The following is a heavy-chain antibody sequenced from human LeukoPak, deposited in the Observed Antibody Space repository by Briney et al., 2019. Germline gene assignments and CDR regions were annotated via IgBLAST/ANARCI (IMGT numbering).Heavy chain of an antibody. J-gene: IGHJ5*02. CDR2: IYDGGST. CDR1: GGSISSSNC. CDR3: ARGVVEHNWNDISCFDP. Sequence: SETLSLTCAVSGGSISSSNCWTWVRQPPGKGLERIGEIYDGGSTNYNPSLKSRVTISVDKSKNQFSLKLSSVTAADTAVYYCARGVVEHNWNDISCFDPWGQGTLVTVSS. D-gene: IGHD1-20*01. V-gene: IGHV4-4*02.